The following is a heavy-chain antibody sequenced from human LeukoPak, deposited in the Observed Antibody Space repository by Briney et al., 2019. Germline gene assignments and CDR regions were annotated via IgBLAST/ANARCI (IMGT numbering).Heavy chain of an antibody. CDR3: ARAGAYYDFWSGYSNYGMDV. CDR2: IKQDGSEK. CDR1: GFTFSSYW. Sequence: GGSLRLSCAASGFTFSSYWMSWVRQAPGKELEWVANIKQDGSEKYYVVSVKGRFTISRDNAKNSLYLQMNSLRAEDTAVYYCARAGAYYDFWSGYSNYGMDVWGQGTTVTVSS. J-gene: IGHJ6*02. V-gene: IGHV3-7*01. D-gene: IGHD3-3*01.